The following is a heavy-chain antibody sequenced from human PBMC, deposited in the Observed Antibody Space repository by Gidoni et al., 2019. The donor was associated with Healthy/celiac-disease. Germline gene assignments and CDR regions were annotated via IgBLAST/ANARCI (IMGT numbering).Heavy chain of an antibody. J-gene: IGHJ5*02. D-gene: IGHD3-9*01. CDR3: ARESLRSYDILTGYYKGNWFDP. CDR2: INHSGRT. CDR1: GGSFSGYY. V-gene: IGHV4-34*01. Sequence: QVQLQQWGAGLLKPSETLSLTCAVYGGSFSGYYWSWIRQPPGKGLEWIGEINHSGRTNYNPSLKSRVTISVDTSKNQFSLKLSSVTAADTAVYYCARESLRSYDILTGYYKGNWFDPWGQGTLVTVSS.